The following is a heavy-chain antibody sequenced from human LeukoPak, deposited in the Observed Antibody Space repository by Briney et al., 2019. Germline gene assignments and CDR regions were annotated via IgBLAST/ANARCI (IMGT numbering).Heavy chain of an antibody. CDR2: IYYSGTT. D-gene: IGHD3-10*01. V-gene: IGHV4-39*07. Sequence: SETLSLTCTVSGGSISSSSYYWGWIRQPPGKGLEWIGSIYYSGTTHYNPSLKSRVTISEDTSKNQFSLKLRSVTAADTAVYYCARGPRFGELLWHWFDPWGQGTLVTVSS. CDR3: ARGPRFGELLWHWFDP. CDR1: GGSISSSSYY. J-gene: IGHJ5*02.